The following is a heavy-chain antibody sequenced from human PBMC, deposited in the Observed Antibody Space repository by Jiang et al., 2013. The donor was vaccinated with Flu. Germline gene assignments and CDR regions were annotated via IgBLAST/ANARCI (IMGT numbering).Heavy chain of an antibody. CDR3: AREGWVGATLTRVGKTYYYYYGMDV. D-gene: IGHD1-26*01. Sequence: GTFSSYAISWVRQAPGQGLEWMGGIIPIFGTANYAQKFQGRVTITADESTSTAYMELSSLRSEDTAVYYCAREGWVGATLTRVGKTYYYYYGMDVWGQGTTVTVSS. V-gene: IGHV1-69*01. CDR1: GTFSSYA. J-gene: IGHJ6*02. CDR2: IIPIFGTA.